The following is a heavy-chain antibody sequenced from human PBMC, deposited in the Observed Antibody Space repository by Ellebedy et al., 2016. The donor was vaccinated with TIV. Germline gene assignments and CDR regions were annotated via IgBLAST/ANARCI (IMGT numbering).Heavy chain of an antibody. CDR3: ARGSDDYGEHGCGY. D-gene: IGHD4-17*01. J-gene: IGHJ4*02. Sequence: GGSLRLSXAASGFTFSNYAMSWVRQAPGKGLEWVTNIKKDGSEKNYVDSVKGRFTISRDNAKNSLYLQMNSLRTEDTAVYYCARGSDDYGEHGCGYWGQGTLVTVSS. V-gene: IGHV3-7*01. CDR2: IKKDGSEK. CDR1: GFTFSNYA.